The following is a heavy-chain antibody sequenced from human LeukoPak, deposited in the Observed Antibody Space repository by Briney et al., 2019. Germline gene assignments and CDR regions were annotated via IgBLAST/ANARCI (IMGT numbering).Heavy chain of an antibody. Sequence: SETLSLTCAVSGGSISSSNWWSWVRQPPGKGLEWIGEIYHSGSTNYNPSLKSRVTISVDTSKNQFSLKLSSVTAADTAVYYCAREIVGATLSYYFDYWGQGTLVTVSS. J-gene: IGHJ4*02. V-gene: IGHV4-4*02. CDR1: GGSISSSNW. CDR2: IYHSGST. D-gene: IGHD1-26*01. CDR3: AREIVGATLSYYFDY.